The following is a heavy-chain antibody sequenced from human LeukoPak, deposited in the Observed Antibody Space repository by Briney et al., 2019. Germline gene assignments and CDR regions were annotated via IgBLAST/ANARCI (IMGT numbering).Heavy chain of an antibody. CDR2: ISSSSSTI. CDR3: ARDLFGVVDV. Sequence: GGSLRLSCAASGFTFSSYSMNWVRQAPGKGLEWVSYISSSSSTIYYADSVKGRFTISRDNAKNSLYLQMNSLRAEDTALYYCARDLFGVVDVWGKGTTVTVSS. CDR1: GFTFSSYS. V-gene: IGHV3-48*04. J-gene: IGHJ6*04. D-gene: IGHD3-10*01.